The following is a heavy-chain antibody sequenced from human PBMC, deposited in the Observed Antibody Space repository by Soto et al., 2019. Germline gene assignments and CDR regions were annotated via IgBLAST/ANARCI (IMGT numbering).Heavy chain of an antibody. V-gene: IGHV4-39*01. Sequence: QLQLQESGPGLVKPSETLSLTCTVSGGSISSSSYYWGWIRQPPGKGLEWIGSIYYSGSTYYNPSLKSRVTISVDTSKNQFSLKLSSVTAADTAVYYCARSLQLEGAYFDDYGDYYFDYWGQGTLVTVSS. CDR1: GGSISSSSYY. CDR3: ARSLQLEGAYFDDYGDYYFDY. CDR2: IYYSGST. D-gene: IGHD4-17*01. J-gene: IGHJ4*02.